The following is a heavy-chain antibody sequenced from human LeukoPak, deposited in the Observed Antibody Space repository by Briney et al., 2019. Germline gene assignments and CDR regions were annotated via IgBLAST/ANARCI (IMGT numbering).Heavy chain of an antibody. D-gene: IGHD3-3*01. CDR2: MNPNSGNT. CDR3: ARDFWSGYYSSHSFDY. V-gene: IGHV1-8*01. CDR1: GYTFTSYD. J-gene: IGHJ4*02. Sequence: ASVKVSCKASGYTFTSYDINWVRQATGQGLEWMGWMNPNSGNTGYAQKFQGRVTMTRDTSTSTVYMELSSLRSEDTAVYYCARDFWSGYYSSHSFDYWGQGTLVTVSS.